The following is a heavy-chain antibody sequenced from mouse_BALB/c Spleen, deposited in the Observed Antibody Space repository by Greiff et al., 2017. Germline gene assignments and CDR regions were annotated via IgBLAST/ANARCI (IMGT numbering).Heavy chain of an antibody. J-gene: IGHJ4*01. CDR2: ISSGSSTI. CDR1: GFTFSSFG. V-gene: IGHV5-17*02. Sequence: VQLKESGGGLVQPGGSRKLSCAASGFTFSSFGMHWVRQAPEKGLEWVAYISSGSSTIYYADTVKGRFTISRDNPKNTLFLQMTSLRSEDTAMYYCARDDGYYDAMDYWGQGTSVTVSS. CDR3: ARDDGYYDAMDY. D-gene: IGHD2-3*01.